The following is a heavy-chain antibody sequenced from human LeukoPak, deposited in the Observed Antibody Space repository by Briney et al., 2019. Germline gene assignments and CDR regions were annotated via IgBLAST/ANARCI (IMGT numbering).Heavy chain of an antibody. CDR1: GFTFSSYA. D-gene: IGHD5-18*01. Sequence: GGSLRLSCAASGFTFSSYAMSWVRQAPGKGLEWVSAIGLRGDSTYYADSVKGRFTISRDNSKNTLYLQMNSLRAEDTAVYYCARDGPGYSFDYWGQGTLVTVSS. CDR2: IGLRGDST. J-gene: IGHJ4*02. CDR3: ARDGPGYSFDY. V-gene: IGHV3-23*01.